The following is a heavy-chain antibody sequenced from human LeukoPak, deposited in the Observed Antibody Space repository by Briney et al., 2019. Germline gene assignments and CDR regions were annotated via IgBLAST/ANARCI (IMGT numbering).Heavy chain of an antibody. J-gene: IGHJ4*02. CDR3: AREGGIGGQIVVVY. CDR2: IIPIFGTA. V-gene: IGHV1-69*06. D-gene: IGHD2-15*01. Sequence: SVKVSCKASGGTFSSYAISWVRQAPGQGLEWMGGIIPIFGTANYAQKFQGRVTITADKSTSTAYMELSSLRSEDTAVYYCAREGGIGGQIVVVYWGQGTLVTVSS. CDR1: GGTFSSYA.